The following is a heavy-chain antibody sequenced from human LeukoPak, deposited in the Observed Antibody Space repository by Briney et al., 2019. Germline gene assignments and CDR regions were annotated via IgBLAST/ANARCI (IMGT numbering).Heavy chain of an antibody. CDR3: ARAQVQLFDY. CDR1: GFSFSSYW. J-gene: IGHJ4*02. D-gene: IGHD5-18*01. Sequence: GGSLRLSCAAAGFSFSSYWMSWVRQAPGKGLEWGANINQDGSERYYVESVKCRVTISRDNAKNSVVLQMNSLSAEDTAVYYCARAQVQLFDYWGQGTLVTVSS. CDR2: INQDGSER. V-gene: IGHV3-7*05.